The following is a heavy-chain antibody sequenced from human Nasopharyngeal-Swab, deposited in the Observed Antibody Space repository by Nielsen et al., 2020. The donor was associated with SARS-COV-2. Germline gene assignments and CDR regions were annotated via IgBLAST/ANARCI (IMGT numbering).Heavy chain of an antibody. D-gene: IGHD3-16*02. CDR1: GYTLTELS. V-gene: IGHV1-24*01. J-gene: IGHJ3*02. CDR3: ALGLPAYDYVWGSYRYGAFDI. Sequence: ASVKVSCKVSGYTLTELSMHWVRQAPGKGLEWMGGFDPEDGETIYAQKFQGRVTMTEDTSTSTAYMELRSLRSDDTAVYYCALGLPAYDYVWGSYRYGAFDIWGQGTMVTVSS. CDR2: FDPEDGET.